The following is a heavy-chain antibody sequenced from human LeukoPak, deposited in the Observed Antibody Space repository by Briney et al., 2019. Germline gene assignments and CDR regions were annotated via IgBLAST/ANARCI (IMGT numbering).Heavy chain of an antibody. CDR1: GYTFTNYG. D-gene: IGHD6-19*01. V-gene: IGHV1-18*01. CDR2: ISTNHGNT. J-gene: IGHJ4*02. Sequence: ASVKVSCKASGYTFTNYGITWVRQAPGQGLEWMGWISTNHGNTNYAQKIQGRVTMTTDTSTSTAYMELRNLRSDDTAMYYCARDQIRQGLPGYWSQATLVTVYS. CDR3: ARDQIRQGLPGY.